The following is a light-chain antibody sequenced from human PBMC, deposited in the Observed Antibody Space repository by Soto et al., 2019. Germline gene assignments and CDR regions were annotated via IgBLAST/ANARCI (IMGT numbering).Light chain of an antibody. Sequence: QSALTQPASMSGSPGQSITISCTGTNSDVGGYNSVSWYQQHPGKAPKLMIYDVTNRPSGVSSRFSGSKSGNTASLTISGLQAEDEADYYCSSYTTNTTPYVFGTGTQVTVL. V-gene: IGLV2-14*01. CDR1: NSDVGGYNS. CDR2: DVT. CDR3: SSYTTNTTPYV. J-gene: IGLJ1*01.